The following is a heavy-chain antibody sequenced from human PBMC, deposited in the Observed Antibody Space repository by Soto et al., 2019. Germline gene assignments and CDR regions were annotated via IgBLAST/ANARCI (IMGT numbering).Heavy chain of an antibody. CDR1: GYTLTELS. CDR2: FDPEDGET. J-gene: IGHJ4*02. Sequence: ASVKVSCKVSGYTLTELSMHLVPQAPVKGPEWMGGFDPEDGETIYAQKFQGRVTMTEDTSTDTAYIELSSLRAEYPAGYYCAKHGSACSTATCYRSNYFDYWGQGALVTVSS. CDR3: AKHGSACSTATCYRSNYFDY. V-gene: IGHV1-24*01. D-gene: IGHD6-19*01.